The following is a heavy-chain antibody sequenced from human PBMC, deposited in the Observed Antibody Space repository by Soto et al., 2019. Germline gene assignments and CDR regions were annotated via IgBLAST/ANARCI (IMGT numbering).Heavy chain of an antibody. J-gene: IGHJ5*02. CDR2: IYHSGST. CDR3: AKDARITMVRGNWFDP. D-gene: IGHD3-10*01. Sequence: PSETLSLTCTVSSSPINSRYYCGWIRQTPGKGLEWVASIYHSGSTHYNPSLKSRATISVDTSNNQFSLRLSSVTAADTAVYYCAKDARITMVRGNWFDPWGQGTLVTVSS. V-gene: IGHV4-38-2*02. CDR1: SSPINSRYY.